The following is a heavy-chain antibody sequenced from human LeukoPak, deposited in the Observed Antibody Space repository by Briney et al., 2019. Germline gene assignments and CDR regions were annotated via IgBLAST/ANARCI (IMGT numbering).Heavy chain of an antibody. J-gene: IGHJ4*02. CDR3: AKAFDAGGSGSFFDY. CDR1: GFTFSSYG. CDR2: ISYDGSNK. V-gene: IGHV3-30*18. Sequence: GGSLRLSCAASGFTFSSYGMHWVRQAPGKGLEWVAVISYDGSNKYYADSVKGRFTISRDNSKNTLYLQMNSLRAEDTAVYYCAKAFDAGGSGSFFDYWGQGTLVTVSS. D-gene: IGHD3-10*01.